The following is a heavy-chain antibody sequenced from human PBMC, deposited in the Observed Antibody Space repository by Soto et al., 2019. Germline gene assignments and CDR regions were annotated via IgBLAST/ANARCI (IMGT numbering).Heavy chain of an antibody. D-gene: IGHD6-6*01. V-gene: IGHV1-2*02. J-gene: IGHJ5*02. CDR2: INAHSGGT. Sequence: GASVKVSCKASGFSFTGYYIHWLRQAPGQGLEWMRWINAHSGGTEYAQKFQGRVTLTRDTSIATAYLTLTSLTSDDTALYYCAKDLTRQLAYWLDPWGQGTQVTSPQ. CDR1: GFSFTGYY. CDR3: AKDLTRQLAYWLDP.